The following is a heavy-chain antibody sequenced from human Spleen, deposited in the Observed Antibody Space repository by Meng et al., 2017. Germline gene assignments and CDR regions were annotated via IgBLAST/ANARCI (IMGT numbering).Heavy chain of an antibody. CDR3: AGTPYSGSWYRFDP. Sequence: GGSLRLSCAASGFTFSDYYMKWIRQAPGKGLEWVSYISGSGSATYYADSVKGRFIISRDNAKQSLYLEMNSLRADDTAIYYCAGTPYSGSWYRFDPWGQGTLVTVSS. J-gene: IGHJ5*02. CDR2: ISGSGSAT. D-gene: IGHD5-12*01. V-gene: IGHV3-11*01. CDR1: GFTFSDYY.